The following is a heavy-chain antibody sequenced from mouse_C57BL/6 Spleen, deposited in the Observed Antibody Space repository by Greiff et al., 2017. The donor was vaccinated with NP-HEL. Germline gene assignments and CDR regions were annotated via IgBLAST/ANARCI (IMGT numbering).Heavy chain of an antibody. D-gene: IGHD2-2*01. Sequence: EVKLVESGGGLVQPKGSLKLSCAASGFSFNTYAMNWVRQAPGKGLEWVARLRSKSNNYATYYADSVKDRFTISRDDSESMLYLQMNNLKTEDTAMYYCVRQVWGYDFYFDYWGQGTTLTVSS. CDR1: GFSFNTYA. CDR2: LRSKSNNYAT. CDR3: VRQVWGYDFYFDY. V-gene: IGHV10-1*01. J-gene: IGHJ2*01.